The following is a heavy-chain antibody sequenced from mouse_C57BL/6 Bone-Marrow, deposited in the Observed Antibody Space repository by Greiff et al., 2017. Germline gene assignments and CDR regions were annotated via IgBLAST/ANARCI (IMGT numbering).Heavy chain of an antibody. V-gene: IGHV1-9*01. CDR1: GYTFTGYW. Sequence: VQLQQSGAELMKPGASVKLSCKATGYTFTGYWIEWVKQRPGPGLEWIGEIVPGSGSTKYNEQFKGKATFTADKSSNTAYMQLSSLTTEDSAICYWARRGDSSGYEGYVDYWGQGTTLTVSS. CDR3: ARRGDSSGYEGYVDY. J-gene: IGHJ2*01. D-gene: IGHD3-2*02. CDR2: IVPGSGST.